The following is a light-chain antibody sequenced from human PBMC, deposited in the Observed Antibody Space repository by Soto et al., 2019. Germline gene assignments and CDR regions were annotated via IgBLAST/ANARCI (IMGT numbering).Light chain of an antibody. CDR2: KAS. V-gene: IGKV1-5*03. CDR3: QQYNSYPWS. CDR1: QSISSW. Sequence: DTQMTQSPSTLSASVGDRVTITCRASQSISSWLAWYQQKPGKAPNLLIFKASTLESRVPSRFSGSGSGTEFTLTISSLQPDDFATYYCQQYNSYPWSFGQGTKVEIK. J-gene: IGKJ1*01.